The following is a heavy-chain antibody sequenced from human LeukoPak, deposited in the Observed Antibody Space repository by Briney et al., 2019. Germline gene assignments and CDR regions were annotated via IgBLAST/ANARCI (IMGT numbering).Heavy chain of an antibody. D-gene: IGHD6-13*01. CDR2: IIPILGIA. V-gene: IGHV1-69*04. CDR3: ARGGGQQLNYYYYGMDV. Sequence: SVKVSCKASGGTFSSYAISWVRQAPGQGLEWMGRIIPILGIANYAQKFQGRVTITADKSTSTAYMELRSLRSDDTAVYYCARGGGQQLNYYYYGMDVWGQGTTVTVSS. CDR1: GGTFSSYA. J-gene: IGHJ6*02.